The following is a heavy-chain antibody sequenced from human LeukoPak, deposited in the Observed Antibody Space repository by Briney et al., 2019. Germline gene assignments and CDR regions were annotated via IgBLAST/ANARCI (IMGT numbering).Heavy chain of an antibody. CDR3: ARLNYNDDY. V-gene: IGHV4-39*07. CDR2: IYCSGST. J-gene: IGHJ4*02. CDR1: GDSISSSSYY. D-gene: IGHD1-20*01. Sequence: PSETLSLTCTVSGDSISSSSYYWGWIRQPPGKGLEWIGSIYCSGSTYYNPSLKSRVIISIDTSKNQFSLNLNSVTAADTAVYYCARLNYNDDYWGQGTLVTVSS.